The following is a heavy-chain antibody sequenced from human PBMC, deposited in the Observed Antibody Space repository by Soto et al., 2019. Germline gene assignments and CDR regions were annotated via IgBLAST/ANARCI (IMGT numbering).Heavy chain of an antibody. CDR3: ASDRLGGVAAEGVYYGMDV. Sequence: QVKLVQSGAEVKKPGASVKVSCKASGYNFTGYYMHWVRQAPGQGLEWMGWINPNSGGTNYAQKFQGWVTMTRDTYISTAYMELSRLRSDDTAVYYCASDRLGGVAAEGVYYGMDVWGQGTTVAVSS. J-gene: IGHJ6*02. D-gene: IGHD2-8*02. V-gene: IGHV1-2*04. CDR2: INPNSGGT. CDR1: GYNFTGYY.